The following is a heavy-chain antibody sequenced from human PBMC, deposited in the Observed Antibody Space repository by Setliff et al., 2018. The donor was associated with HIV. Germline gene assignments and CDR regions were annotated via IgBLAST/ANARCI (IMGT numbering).Heavy chain of an antibody. V-gene: IGHV3-23*01. D-gene: IGHD1-26*01. Sequence: GGSLRLSCAASGFTFSNYAMSWVRQAPGKGLEWVSGISGSAGTTYYADSVRGRFTISRDNYKNSLYLQMNSLRVEDTAVYYCATDCAVVGGTGSLDSWGQGTLVTVSS. J-gene: IGHJ4*02. CDR1: GFTFSNYA. CDR3: ATDCAVVGGTGSLDS. CDR2: ISGSAGTT.